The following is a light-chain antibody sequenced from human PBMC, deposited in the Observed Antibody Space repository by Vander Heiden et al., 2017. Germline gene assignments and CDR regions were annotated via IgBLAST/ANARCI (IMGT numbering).Light chain of an antibody. CDR3: CSYAGTYTWV. Sequence: QSALTQPRPVSGSPGPSVTISCVGTSNDVGDYNSVSWYQQLPGKAPKLMIYDVSERPSGVPDRFSGSKSGNTASLTISGLQTEDEADYYCCSYAGTYTWVFGGGTQLTVL. J-gene: IGLJ3*02. CDR2: DVS. V-gene: IGLV2-11*01. CDR1: SNDVGDYNS.